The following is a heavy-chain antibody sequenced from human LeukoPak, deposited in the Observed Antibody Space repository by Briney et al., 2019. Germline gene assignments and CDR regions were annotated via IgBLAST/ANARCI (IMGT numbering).Heavy chain of an antibody. CDR3: ARGIVGAYYFDY. D-gene: IGHD1-26*01. CDR2: ISSSSSYI. J-gene: IGHJ4*02. Sequence: GALGLSCSASGFPFNSYSMNWVRQASGKGLEWVSSISSSSSYIYYADSVKGRFTISRDNAKNSLYLQMNSLRAEDTAVYYCARGIVGAYYFDYWGQGTLVTVSS. CDR1: GFPFNSYS. V-gene: IGHV3-21*01.